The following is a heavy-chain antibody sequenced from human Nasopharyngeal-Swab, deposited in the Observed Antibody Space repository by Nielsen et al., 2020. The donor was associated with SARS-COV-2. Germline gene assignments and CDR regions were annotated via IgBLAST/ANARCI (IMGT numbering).Heavy chain of an antibody. D-gene: IGHD3-3*01. CDR2: ISYDGSNK. V-gene: IGHV3-30*18. CDR1: GFTFSSYG. J-gene: IGHJ4*02. CDR3: AKGSGSGYYWYFDY. Sequence: GESLKISCAASGFTFSSYGMHWVRQAPGKGLEWVAVISYDGSNKYYADSVKGRFTISRDNSKNTPYLQMNSLRAEDTAVYYCAKGSGSGYYWYFDYWGQGTLVTVSS.